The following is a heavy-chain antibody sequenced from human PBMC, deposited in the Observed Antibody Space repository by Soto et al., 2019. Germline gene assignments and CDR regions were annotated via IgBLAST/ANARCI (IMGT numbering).Heavy chain of an antibody. V-gene: IGHV3-23*01. D-gene: IGHD3-22*01. CDR3: GPSPPRPSGYYHFDY. J-gene: IGHJ4*02. CDR2: ISGSGGST. Sequence: PGGSLRLSCAASGFTFSSYAMSWVRQAPGKGLEWVSAISGSGGSTYYADSVKGRFTISRDNSKNTLYLQMNSMRAEDTAVYYCGPSPPRPSGYYHFDYRGQGTLGHVSS. CDR1: GFTFSSYA.